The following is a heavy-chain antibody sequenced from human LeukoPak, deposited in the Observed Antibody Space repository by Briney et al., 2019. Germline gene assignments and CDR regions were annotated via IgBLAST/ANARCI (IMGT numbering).Heavy chain of an antibody. CDR3: AKDIEGYSYGTNDAFDI. CDR2: ISWNSGSI. CDR1: GFTFDDYA. J-gene: IGHJ3*02. Sequence: HPGRSLRLSCAASGFTFDDYAMLWVRQAPGKGLEWVSGISWNSGSIGYADSVKGRFTISRDNAKNSLYLQMNSLRAEDTALYYCAKDIEGYSYGTNDAFDIWGQGTMVTVSS. D-gene: IGHD5-18*01. V-gene: IGHV3-9*01.